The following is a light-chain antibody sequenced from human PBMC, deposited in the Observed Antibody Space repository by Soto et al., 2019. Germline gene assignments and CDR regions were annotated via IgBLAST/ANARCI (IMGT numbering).Light chain of an antibody. CDR3: KQVNSFPIN. V-gene: IGKV1-9*01. J-gene: IGKJ4*01. CDR1: QGIRSS. CDR2: AAS. Sequence: IQLTQSPSSLSASVGDKVTITCRASQGIRSSLAWYQQKPGKAPKLLIYAASTLQSGVQSRFSGSGSGTDFTIKISRMQTEYVATYYCKQVNSFPINLGGGTKVDMK.